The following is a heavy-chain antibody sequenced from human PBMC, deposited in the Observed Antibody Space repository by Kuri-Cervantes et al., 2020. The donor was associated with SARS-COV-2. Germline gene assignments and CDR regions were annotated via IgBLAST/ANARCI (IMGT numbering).Heavy chain of an antibody. Sequence: GESLKISCAASGFTFSSYSMNWVRQAPGKGLEWVSSISSSSSYIYYADSVKGRFTISRDNAKNSLYLQMNRLRAEDTAVYYCARDYQLDYWGQGTLVTVSS. D-gene: IGHD4-17*01. V-gene: IGHV3-21*01. CDR2: ISSSSSYI. J-gene: IGHJ4*02. CDR1: GFTFSSYS. CDR3: ARDYQLDY.